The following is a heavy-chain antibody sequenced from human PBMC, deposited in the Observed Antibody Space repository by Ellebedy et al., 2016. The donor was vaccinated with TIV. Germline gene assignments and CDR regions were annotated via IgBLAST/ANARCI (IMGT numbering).Heavy chain of an antibody. V-gene: IGHV3-66*01. CDR3: ARETYNDVDLKLWGIFDI. Sequence: GESLKISCAASELTVTSDYMSWVRQAPGKGLEWVSTIAIDGTTYYADSVKGRFTISRDNSKNILDIQMNSLRAEDTAVYYCARETYNDVDLKLWGIFDIWGQGTMVTVSS. CDR1: ELTVTSDY. CDR2: IAIDGTT. D-gene: IGHD3-10*01. J-gene: IGHJ3*02.